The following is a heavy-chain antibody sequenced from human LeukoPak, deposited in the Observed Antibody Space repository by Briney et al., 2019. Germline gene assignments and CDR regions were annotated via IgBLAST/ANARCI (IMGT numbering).Heavy chain of an antibody. CDR3: AKDPVGESSGYYPLGYFDY. V-gene: IGHV3-30*18. CDR2: ISHDGSNN. J-gene: IGHJ4*02. D-gene: IGHD3-22*01. CDR1: GFAFSNYG. Sequence: PGGSLRLSCAASGFAFSNYGMHWVRQAPGKGLEWVVVISHDGSNNNYADSVKGRFTISRDNSKNTLYLQMNSLRAEDTAVYYCAKDPVGESSGYYPLGYFDYWGQGTLVTVSS.